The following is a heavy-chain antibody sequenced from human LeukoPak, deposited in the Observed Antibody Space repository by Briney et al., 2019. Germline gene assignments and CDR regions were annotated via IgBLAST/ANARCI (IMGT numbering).Heavy chain of an antibody. CDR3: ARPPYYYDSSGYYYEGAFDI. CDR2: INHSGST. Sequence: SETLSLTCAVYGGSFSGYYWSWIRQPPGKGLEWIGEINHSGSTNYNPSLKSRVTISVDTSKNQFSLKLSSVTAADTAVYYCARPPYYYDSSGYYYEGAFDIWGQGTMVTVSS. D-gene: IGHD3-22*01. J-gene: IGHJ3*02. V-gene: IGHV4-34*01. CDR1: GGSFSGYY.